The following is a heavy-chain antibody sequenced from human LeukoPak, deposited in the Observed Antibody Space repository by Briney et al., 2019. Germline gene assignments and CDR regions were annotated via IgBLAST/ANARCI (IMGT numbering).Heavy chain of an antibody. D-gene: IGHD3-22*01. Sequence: GESLKISCKASGYTFTSYYMHWVRQAPGQGLEWMGIINPSGGSTSYAQKFQGRVTMTRDTSTSTVYMELSSLRSEDTAVYYCARERTIRIVAVLGYWGQGTLVTVSS. CDR1: GYTFTSYY. CDR3: ARERTIRIVAVLGY. CDR2: INPSGGST. V-gene: IGHV1-46*01. J-gene: IGHJ4*02.